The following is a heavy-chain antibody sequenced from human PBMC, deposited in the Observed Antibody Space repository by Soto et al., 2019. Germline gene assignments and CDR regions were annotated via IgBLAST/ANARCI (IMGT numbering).Heavy chain of an antibody. D-gene: IGHD3-3*02. J-gene: IGHJ3*02. Sequence: QVQLQESGPGLVKPSGTLSLTCAVSGGSISSSNWWSWVRQPPGKGLEWIGEIYHSGSTNYNPSLNRRVTISVDTSKNQFSLKLSSVTAADTAVYYCARVLGNDAFDIWGQGTMVTVSS. CDR1: GGSISSSNW. V-gene: IGHV4-4*02. CDR2: IYHSGST. CDR3: ARVLGNDAFDI.